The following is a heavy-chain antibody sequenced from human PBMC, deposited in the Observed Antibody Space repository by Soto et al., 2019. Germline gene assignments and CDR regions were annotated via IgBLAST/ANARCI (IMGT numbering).Heavy chain of an antibody. CDR2: ISAYNGNT. CDR3: ARGVTPIDD. D-gene: IGHD2-21*02. V-gene: IGHV1-18*01. CDR1: GYTFTNFG. Sequence: QVQLVQSGAEVKKPGASVKVSCKASGYTFTNFGISWVRQAPGQGLEWMGWISAYNGNTNYAQNFQGRVTMTTDTATITAYMERRSLRSDDTDGYDCARGVTPIDDWGQGTLVTVSS. J-gene: IGHJ4*02.